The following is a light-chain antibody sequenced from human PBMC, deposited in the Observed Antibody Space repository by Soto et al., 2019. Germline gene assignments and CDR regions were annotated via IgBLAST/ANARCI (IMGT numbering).Light chain of an antibody. V-gene: IGLV7-43*01. CDR2: STT. Sequence: QTVVTQEHSLTVSQGGTVTLTCASSTGAVTSSHYPSWFQQKPGQAPRPLIYSTTIKYSWTPARFSGSRLGGKAALTLSGVQPDDEADYYCLLYDGGAYVFGSGTKVTVL. CDR3: LLYDGGAYV. J-gene: IGLJ1*01. CDR1: TGAVTSSHY.